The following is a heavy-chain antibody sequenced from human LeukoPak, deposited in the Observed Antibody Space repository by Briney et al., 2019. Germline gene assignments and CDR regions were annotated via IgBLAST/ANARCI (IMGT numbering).Heavy chain of an antibody. CDR2: IWLDGSAE. Sequence: GGSLRLSCAASRFTFSLYTMHWVRQAPGKGLEWVAIIWLDGSAEYYGDSVKGRFTVSRDNSKNTLCLQMDSLRVEDTAVYYCARDLNREDFDYWGQGTLVAVSS. D-gene: IGHD1-14*01. CDR1: RFTFSLYT. V-gene: IGHV3-33*08. CDR3: ARDLNREDFDY. J-gene: IGHJ4*02.